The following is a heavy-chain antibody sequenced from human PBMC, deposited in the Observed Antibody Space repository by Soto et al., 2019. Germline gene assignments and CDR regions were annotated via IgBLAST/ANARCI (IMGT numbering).Heavy chain of an antibody. D-gene: IGHD1-26*01. CDR1: GFTVSSYG. J-gene: IGHJ4*02. Sequence: QVQLVESGGGVVQPGRSLRLSCAASGFTVSSYGMHWVRQAPGKGLEWVAVICYDGSNKYYADSVKGRFTISRDNSKNTLYLQMNSLRAEDTAVYYCERDRGLDSGALGYWGQGTLVTVSS. V-gene: IGHV3-33*01. CDR2: ICYDGSNK. CDR3: ERDRGLDSGALGY.